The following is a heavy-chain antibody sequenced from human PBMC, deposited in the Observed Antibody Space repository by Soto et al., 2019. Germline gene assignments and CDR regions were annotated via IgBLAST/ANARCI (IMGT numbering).Heavy chain of an antibody. CDR2: ISHSRST. V-gene: IGHV4-30-2*01. Sequence: PSETLSLTCTVSGGSITSGSYYWSWIRQPPGKALEWTGHISHSRSTYYNPPLKGRVTISLHRSNNHFSLKLLSVTAADTAANYCARVPIYYDSSGYYHYGTFNIWGQGTMVTVSS. CDR3: ARVPIYYDSSGYYHYGTFNI. J-gene: IGHJ3*02. D-gene: IGHD3-22*01. CDR1: GGSITSGSYY.